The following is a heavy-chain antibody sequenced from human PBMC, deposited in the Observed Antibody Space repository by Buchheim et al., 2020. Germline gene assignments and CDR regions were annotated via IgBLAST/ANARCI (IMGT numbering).Heavy chain of an antibody. CDR2: VHPTSDVT. J-gene: IGHJ4*02. CDR3: ARVWGGYQLDY. D-gene: IGHD3-10*01. CDR1: GYTFTSYD. V-gene: IGHV1-46*03. Sequence: QVQLVQSGAEVKKPGASVKVSCKASGYTFTSYDINWVRQATGQGLEWMAVVHPTSDVTTYAERLQGRVVMTRDTSTSTFYMELNSLTPEDTAVYFCARVWGGYQLDYWGQGTL.